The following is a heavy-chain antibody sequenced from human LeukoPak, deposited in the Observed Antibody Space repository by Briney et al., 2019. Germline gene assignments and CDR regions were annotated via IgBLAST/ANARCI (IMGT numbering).Heavy chain of an antibody. CDR3: AISGYGIVRYFDY. CDR2: IIPIFGTA. J-gene: IGHJ4*02. D-gene: IGHD5-12*01. Sequence: ASVKVSCKSSGYRFTEYYMHWVRQAPGQGLEWMGGIIPIFGTANYAQKFQGRVTITADESTSTAYMELSSLRSEDTAVYYCAISGYGIVRYFDYWGQGTLVTVSS. V-gene: IGHV1-69*13. CDR1: GYRFTEYY.